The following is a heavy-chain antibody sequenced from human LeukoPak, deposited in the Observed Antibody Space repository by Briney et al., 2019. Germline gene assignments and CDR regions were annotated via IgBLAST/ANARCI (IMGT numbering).Heavy chain of an antibody. CDR3: ARVSEYYDILTGPTPDAFDI. D-gene: IGHD3-9*01. V-gene: IGHV4-34*01. J-gene: IGHJ3*02. CDR2: INHSGST. Sequence: SETLSLTCAVYGGSFSGYYWSWIRQPPGKGLEWIGEINHSGSTNYNPSLKSRVTISVDTSKNQFSLKLGSVTAADTAVYYCARVSEYYDILTGPTPDAFDIWGQGTMVTVSS. CDR1: GGSFSGYY.